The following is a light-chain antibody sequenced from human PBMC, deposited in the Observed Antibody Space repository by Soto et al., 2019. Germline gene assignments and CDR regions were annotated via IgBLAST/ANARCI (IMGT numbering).Light chain of an antibody. CDR3: QQYSTSRLT. J-gene: IGKJ4*01. Sequence: EIVLTQSPGTLSLSPGERATLSCRASQSVTSSYLAWYQQKPGQAPRLLISGASSKATGIPDRFSGSGSGTDFTLTIRRLEPEDFAVYYCQQYSTSRLTFGGGTKVKIK. CDR1: QSVTSSY. V-gene: IGKV3-20*01. CDR2: GAS.